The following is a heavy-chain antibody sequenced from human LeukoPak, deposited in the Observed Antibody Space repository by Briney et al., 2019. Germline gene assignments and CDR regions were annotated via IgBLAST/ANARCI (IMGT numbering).Heavy chain of an antibody. CDR1: GFTFSSYP. D-gene: IGHD3-10*01. Sequence: GGSLRLSCEASGFTFSSYPMTWVRQAPGKGLEWVSSISDSGGGTYYADSVKGQFTISRDNFKNTLYLQMNSLRAEDTAVYYCAKAPRLAGVPLDYWGQGTVVTVSS. J-gene: IGHJ4*02. V-gene: IGHV3-23*01. CDR3: AKAPRLAGVPLDY. CDR2: ISDSGGGT.